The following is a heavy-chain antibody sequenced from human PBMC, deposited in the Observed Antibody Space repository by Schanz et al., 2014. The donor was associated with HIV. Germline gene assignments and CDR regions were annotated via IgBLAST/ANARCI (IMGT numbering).Heavy chain of an antibody. D-gene: IGHD3-22*01. J-gene: IGHJ4*02. Sequence: EVQLVESGGGLIQPGGSLSLSCAASGFTVSNNYMSWVRQAPGKGLEWVSVIYSGGSTYYADSVKGRFTISRDNSKNTLYLQMNSLRAEDTAVYYCARVRDTSYYDSSAYYLDYWGQGTLVTVSS. CDR2: IYSGGST. V-gene: IGHV3-53*01. CDR3: ARVRDTSYYDSSAYYLDY. CDR1: GFTVSNNY.